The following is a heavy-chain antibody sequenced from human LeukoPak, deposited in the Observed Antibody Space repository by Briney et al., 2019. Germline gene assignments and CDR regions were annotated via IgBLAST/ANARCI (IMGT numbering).Heavy chain of an antibody. D-gene: IGHD3-16*02. J-gene: IGHJ3*02. CDR3: AKDVGGTYDYVWGSYRHDAFDI. CDR1: GFTFNNYA. CDR2: ISGSGGST. V-gene: IGHV3-23*01. Sequence: GGSLRLSCAASGFTFNNYAMSWVRQAPGKGLEWVSAISGSGGSTYYADSVKGRFTISRDNSKNTLYLQMNSLRAEDTAVYYCAKDVGGTYDYVWGSYRHDAFDIWGQGTMVTVSS.